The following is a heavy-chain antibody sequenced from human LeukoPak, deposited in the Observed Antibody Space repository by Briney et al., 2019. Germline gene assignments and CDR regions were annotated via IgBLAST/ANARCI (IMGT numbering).Heavy chain of an antibody. J-gene: IGHJ4*02. D-gene: IGHD3-22*01. CDR1: GFTFSSYA. CDR3: ARDGDYYDSSRQDY. CDR2: ISYDGSNK. V-gene: IGHV3-30-3*01. Sequence: PGRSLRLSCAASGFTFSSYAMHWVRQAPGKGLEWVAVISYDGSNKYYADSVKGRFTIPRDNSKNTLYLQMNSPRAEDTAVYYCARDGDYYDSSRQDYWGQGTLVTVSS.